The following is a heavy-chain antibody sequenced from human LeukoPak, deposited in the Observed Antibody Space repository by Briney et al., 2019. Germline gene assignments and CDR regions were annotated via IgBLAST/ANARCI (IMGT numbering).Heavy chain of an antibody. CDR3: AKDIYRGGLLSSFDY. D-gene: IGHD3-10*02. Sequence: PGGSLRLSCAASGFTFDDYAMHWVRQAPGKGLEWVSLISWDGGSTYYADSVKGRFTISRDNSKNSLYLQMNSLRAEDTALYYCAKDIYRGGLLSSFDYWGQGTLVTVSS. V-gene: IGHV3-43D*03. CDR1: GFTFDDYA. J-gene: IGHJ4*02. CDR2: ISWDGGST.